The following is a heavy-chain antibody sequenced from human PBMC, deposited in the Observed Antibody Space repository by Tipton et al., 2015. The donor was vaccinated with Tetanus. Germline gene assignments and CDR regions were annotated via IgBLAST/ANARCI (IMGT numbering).Heavy chain of an antibody. CDR3: TRDPTSIAARRGDY. J-gene: IGHJ4*02. CDR1: GGSISSSNW. D-gene: IGHD6-6*01. V-gene: IGHV4-4*02. Sequence: TLSLTCAVSGGSISSSNWWSWVRQPPGKGLEWIGEIYHSGSTNYNPSLKSRVTISVDKSKNQFSLKLSSVTAADTAVYYCTRDPTSIAARRGDYWGQGTLVTVSS. CDR2: IYHSGST.